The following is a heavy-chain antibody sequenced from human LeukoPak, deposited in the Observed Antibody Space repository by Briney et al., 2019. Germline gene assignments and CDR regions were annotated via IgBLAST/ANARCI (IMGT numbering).Heavy chain of an antibody. CDR1: GYTFSSYD. CDR3: ARGPPGSSSSAY. V-gene: IGHV1-8*01. Sequence: ASVKVSCKASGYTFSSYDINWVRQATGQGLELIGLMNPNSGETGYAQKFQDRVTMTSNTSINTAYMELSSLSSDDTGVYYCARGPPGSSSSAYWGQGPLVTVS. CDR2: MNPNSGET. D-gene: IGHD6-19*01. J-gene: IGHJ4*02.